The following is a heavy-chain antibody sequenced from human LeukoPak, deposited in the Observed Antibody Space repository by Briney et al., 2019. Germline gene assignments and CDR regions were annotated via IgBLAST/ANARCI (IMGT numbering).Heavy chain of an antibody. J-gene: IGHJ6*03. CDR3: ARAALAIDYMDV. Sequence: ASVKVSCKASGYTFTSYGISWVRQAPGQGLEWMGWISAYNGNTNYAQKLQGRVTMTTDTSTSTAHMELRSLRSDDTAVYYCARAALAIDYMDVWGKGTTVTISS. CDR2: ISAYNGNT. CDR1: GYTFTSYG. V-gene: IGHV1-18*01.